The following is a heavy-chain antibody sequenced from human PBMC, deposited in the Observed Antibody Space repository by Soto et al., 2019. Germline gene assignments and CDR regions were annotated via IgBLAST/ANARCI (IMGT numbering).Heavy chain of an antibody. V-gene: IGHV4-30-4*01. CDR1: GGSISSGDYY. CDR3: ARAESWVGDYVRFAWFDP. CDR2: IYYSGST. D-gene: IGHD4-17*01. Sequence: SETLSLTCTVSGGSISSGDYYWSWIRQPPGEGLEWIGYIYYSGSTYCNPSLKSRVTISVDTSKNQFSLKLSSVTAADTAVYYCARAESWVGDYVRFAWFDPWGQGTLVTVSS. J-gene: IGHJ5*02.